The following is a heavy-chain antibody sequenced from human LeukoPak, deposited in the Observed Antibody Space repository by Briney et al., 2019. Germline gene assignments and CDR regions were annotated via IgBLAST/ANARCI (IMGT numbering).Heavy chain of an antibody. Sequence: SETLSLTCTVSGGSISSGGYYWSWIRQHPGKGLEWIGYIYYSGSTYYNPSLKSRVTISVDTSKNQFSLKLSSVTAADTAVYYCARGRRDGYNYDYYYYYYMGVWGKGTTVTVSS. CDR1: GGSISSGGYY. J-gene: IGHJ6*03. CDR2: IYYSGST. D-gene: IGHD5-24*01. V-gene: IGHV4-31*03. CDR3: ARGRRDGYNYDYYYYYYMGV.